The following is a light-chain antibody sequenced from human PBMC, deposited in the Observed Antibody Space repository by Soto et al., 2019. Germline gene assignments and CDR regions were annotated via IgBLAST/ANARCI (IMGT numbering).Light chain of an antibody. V-gene: IGLV2-8*01. CDR2: EVS. CDR1: SSDVGGYNY. CDR3: SSYAGSNVVL. Sequence: ALTQPHSASGSPGQSVTISCTGTSSDVGGYNYVSWYQQHPGKAPKLMIYEVSKRTSGVPDRFSGSKSGNTASLTVSGLQAEDEADYYCSSYAGSNVVLFGGGTKLTVL. J-gene: IGLJ2*01.